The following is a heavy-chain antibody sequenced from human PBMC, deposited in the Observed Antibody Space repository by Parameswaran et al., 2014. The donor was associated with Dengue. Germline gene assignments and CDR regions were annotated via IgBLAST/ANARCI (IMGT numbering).Heavy chain of an antibody. Sequence: WIRQPPGKGLEWMGIIYPGDSDTRYSPSFQGQVTISADKSISTAYLQWSSLKASDTAMYYCARHWAPGGGAFDIWGQGTMVTVSS. D-gene: IGHD2-15*01. CDR2: IYPGDSDT. CDR3: ARHWAPGGGAFDI. J-gene: IGHJ3*02. V-gene: IGHV5-51*01.